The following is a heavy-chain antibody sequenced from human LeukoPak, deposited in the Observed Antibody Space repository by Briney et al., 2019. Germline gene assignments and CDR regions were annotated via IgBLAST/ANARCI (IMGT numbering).Heavy chain of an antibody. J-gene: IGHJ4*02. Sequence: SETLSLTCTVSGGSISSYYWSWIRQPPGKGLEWIGYIYYSGSTNYNPSLKSRATISVDTSKNQFSLKLSSVTAADTAVYYCASINTAMVTGIDYWGQGTLVTVSS. V-gene: IGHV4-59*01. D-gene: IGHD5-18*01. CDR2: IYYSGST. CDR3: ASINTAMVTGIDY. CDR1: GGSISSYY.